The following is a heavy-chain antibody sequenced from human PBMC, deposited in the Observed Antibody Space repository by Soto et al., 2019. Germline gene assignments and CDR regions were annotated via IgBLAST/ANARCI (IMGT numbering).Heavy chain of an antibody. CDR1: GLTFSSSW. CDR2: IKEDGTER. CDR3: ARDRAYSCFDY. V-gene: IGHV3-7*01. D-gene: IGHD5-18*01. J-gene: IGHJ4*02. Sequence: PGGSLRLSCAASGLTFSSSWMSGVRQAPGKGLEWVAGIKEDGTERYYVDFVKGRFTISRDNVENSLYLQMNSLTGDDTAVYFCARDRAYSCFDYWRLGTLVIVSS.